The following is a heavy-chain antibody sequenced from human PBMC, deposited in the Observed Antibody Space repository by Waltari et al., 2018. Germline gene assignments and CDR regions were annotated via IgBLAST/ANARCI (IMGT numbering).Heavy chain of an antibody. CDR1: GGSISSGSYY. CDR3: ARDEGFGELSDAFDI. V-gene: IGHV4-61*02. Sequence: QVQLQESGPGLVKPSQTLSLTCTVSGGSISSGSYYWSWIRQPAGKGLEWIGRIYTSGSTNYNPPLKRRVTISVDTTKNQFSRKLSSVTAADTAVYYCARDEGFGELSDAFDIWGQGTMVTVSS. CDR2: IYTSGST. J-gene: IGHJ3*02. D-gene: IGHD3-10*01.